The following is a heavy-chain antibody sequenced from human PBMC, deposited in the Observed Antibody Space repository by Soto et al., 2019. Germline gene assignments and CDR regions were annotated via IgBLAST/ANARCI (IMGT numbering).Heavy chain of an antibody. D-gene: IGHD1-1*01. V-gene: IGHV4-59*01. CDR2: IYYSGST. J-gene: IGHJ4*02. Sequence: LSLTCTVSGGSISRYYWSWIRQPPGKGLEWIGYIYYSGSTNYNPSLKSRVTISVDTSKNQFSLKLSSVTAADTAVYYCARDSQLGYFDYWGQGTLVTVSS. CDR1: GGSISRYY. CDR3: ARDSQLGYFDY.